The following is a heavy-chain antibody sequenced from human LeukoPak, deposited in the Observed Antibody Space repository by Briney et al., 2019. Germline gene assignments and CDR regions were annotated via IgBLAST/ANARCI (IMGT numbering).Heavy chain of an antibody. V-gene: IGHV3-23*01. D-gene: IGHD2-15*01. CDR3: AKRSMLLLPFDI. CDR1: GFTFSRYT. CDR2: ISGSDGDT. Sequence: PGGSLRLSCTASGFTFSRYTMSWVRQAPGKGLEWVSGISGSDGDTFHADSVKGRFTISRDNSKNTVYLQMNSLRGEDTAVYYCAKRSMLLLPFDIWGQGTMVTVSS. J-gene: IGHJ3*02.